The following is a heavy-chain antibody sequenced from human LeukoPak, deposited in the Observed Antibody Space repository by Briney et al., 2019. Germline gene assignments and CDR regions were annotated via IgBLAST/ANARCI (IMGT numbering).Heavy chain of an antibody. Sequence: GGSLRLSCAASGFTFSSYAMSWVRQAPGKGLEWVSAISGSGGSTYYADSVKGRFTISRGNSKNTLYLQMNSLRAEDTAVYYCANNIAAAGTDYWGQGTLVTVSS. J-gene: IGHJ4*02. CDR1: GFTFSSYA. CDR3: ANNIAAAGTDY. V-gene: IGHV3-23*01. D-gene: IGHD6-13*01. CDR2: ISGSGGST.